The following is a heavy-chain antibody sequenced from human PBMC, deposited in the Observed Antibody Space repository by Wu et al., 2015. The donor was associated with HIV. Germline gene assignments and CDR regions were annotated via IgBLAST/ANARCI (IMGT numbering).Heavy chain of an antibody. CDR1: GYTFIDQY. CDR2: VDPEDGET. CDR3: ARVGVLLTSAGLLEYFQH. Sequence: EVHLVQSWAEVKKPGATVKISCKVSGYTFIDQYMHWVQQAPGKGLEWMGLVDPEDGETIYAEKFQGRVTITADTSTDTAYMELSSLRSDDTAIYYCARVGVLLTSAGLLEYFQHWGQGTRVVVSS. V-gene: IGHV1-69-2*01. D-gene: IGHD1-1*01. J-gene: IGHJ1*01.